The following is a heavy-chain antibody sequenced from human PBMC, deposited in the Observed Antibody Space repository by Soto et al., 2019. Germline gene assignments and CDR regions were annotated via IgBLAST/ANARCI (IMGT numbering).Heavy chain of an antibody. CDR2: ISSGGGTT. D-gene: IGHD3-3*01. CDR1: GFSFRNYA. J-gene: IGHJ6*02. CDR3: AKLKGGLGRFYGMDA. V-gene: IGHV3-23*04. Sequence: DEHLVESGGGSLQPGGSLRLSCAASGFSFRNYAMTWVRQSPGKGLEWVSLISSGGGTTNYADSVKGRFSISRDNSQNMLYLQMNGLRGEDTALYYCAKLKGGLGRFYGMDAWGQGTMVIVSS.